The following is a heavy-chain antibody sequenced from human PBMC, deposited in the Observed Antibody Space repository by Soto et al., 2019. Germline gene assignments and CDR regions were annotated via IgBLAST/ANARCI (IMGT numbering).Heavy chain of an antibody. V-gene: IGHV4-59*01. CDR2: IYYSGST. D-gene: IGHD2-2*01. CDR1: GDSMYLYY. J-gene: IGHJ5*02. Sequence: SETLSLTCTVSGDSMYLYYWSWIRQPPGKRLEWIGCIYYSGSTNYNPSLKSRVTISIDTSKSQFSLKLTSVTAADTAVYYCARDRESYASGWYDHWGQGTLVTVSS. CDR3: ARDRESYASGWYDH.